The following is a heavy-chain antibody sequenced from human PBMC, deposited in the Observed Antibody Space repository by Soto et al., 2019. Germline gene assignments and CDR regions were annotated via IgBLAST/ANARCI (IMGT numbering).Heavy chain of an antibody. CDR3: AKGNDFWTPSDY. CDR1: GFTFDDYA. CDR2: ISWNSGSI. D-gene: IGHD3-3*01. V-gene: IGHV3-9*01. Sequence: GGSLRLSCAASGFTFDDYAMHWVRQAPGKGLEWVSGISWNSGSIGYADSVKGRFTISRDNAKNSLYLQMNSLRAEDTALYYCAKGNDFWTPSDYWGQGTLVTVSS. J-gene: IGHJ4*02.